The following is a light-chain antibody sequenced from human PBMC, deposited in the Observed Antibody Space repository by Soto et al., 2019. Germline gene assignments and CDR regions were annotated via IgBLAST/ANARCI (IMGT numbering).Light chain of an antibody. Sequence: AIRMTQSPSSFSASTGDSVTITCRASRGISSYLAWYQVKPGKAPRLLIYTASYLESGVPSRFSGSGSGTDFTLTISTLQSDDSAVYYCHQSYSFPLTFGQGTKVDIK. J-gene: IGKJ4*01. CDR3: HQSYSFPLT. CDR2: TAS. CDR1: RGISSY. V-gene: IGKV1-8*01.